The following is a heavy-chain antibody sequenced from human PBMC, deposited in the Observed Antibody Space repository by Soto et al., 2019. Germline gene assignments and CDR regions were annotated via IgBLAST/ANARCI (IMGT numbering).Heavy chain of an antibody. J-gene: IGHJ4*02. CDR2: IYYSGST. CDR3: ARRRWLQGDKYYFDY. V-gene: IGHV4-39*01. D-gene: IGHD5-12*01. Sequence: SETLSLTCTVSGGSISSSSYYWGWIRQPPGKGLEWIGSIYYSGSTYYNPSLKSRVTISVDTSKNQFSLKLSSVTAADTAVYYCARRRWLQGDKYYFDYWGQGTLVTVSS. CDR1: GGSISSSSYY.